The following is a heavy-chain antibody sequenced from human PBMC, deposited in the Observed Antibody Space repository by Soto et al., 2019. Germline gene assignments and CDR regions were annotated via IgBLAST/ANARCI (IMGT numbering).Heavy chain of an antibody. CDR1: GFTFISYS. CDR2: ISSGGSIV. Sequence: EVQLVESGGGLVQPGGSLRLSCAASGFTFISYSMNWVRQAPGKGLEWVSYISSGGSIVYYADSVKGRFTISRDNAKNSLYLQMNSLRAEDTAVYYCAKDAPSGRYVDYWGQGTLVTVSS. J-gene: IGHJ4*02. D-gene: IGHD1-26*01. CDR3: AKDAPSGRYVDY. V-gene: IGHV3-48*01.